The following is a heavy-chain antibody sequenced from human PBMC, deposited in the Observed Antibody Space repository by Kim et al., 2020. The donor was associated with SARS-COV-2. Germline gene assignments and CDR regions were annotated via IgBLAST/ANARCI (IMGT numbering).Heavy chain of an antibody. CDR2: IKQDGSEK. V-gene: IGHV3-7*03. D-gene: IGHD4-17*01. CDR1: GFTFSSYW. J-gene: IGHJ4*02. CDR3: ARDRNPMTTVTMPFGY. Sequence: GGSLRLSCAASGFTFSSYWMSWVRQAPGKGLEWVANIKQDGSEKYYVDSVKGRFTISRDNAKNSLYLQMNSLRAEDTAVYYCARDRNPMTTVTMPFGYWGQGTLVTVSS.